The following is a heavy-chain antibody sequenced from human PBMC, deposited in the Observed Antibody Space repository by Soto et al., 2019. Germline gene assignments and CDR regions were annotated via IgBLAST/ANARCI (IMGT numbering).Heavy chain of an antibody. CDR1: GYTFTSYD. CDR3: ARGGGNSGRWYYYGMDV. Sequence: GASVKVSCKASGYTFTSYDINWVRQATGQGLEWMGWMNPNSGNTGYAQKFQGRVTMTRNTSISTAYMELSSLRSEDTAVYYCARGGGNSGRWYYYGMDVWGQGTSVNVSS. V-gene: IGHV1-8*01. J-gene: IGHJ6*02. CDR2: MNPNSGNT. D-gene: IGHD2-21*02.